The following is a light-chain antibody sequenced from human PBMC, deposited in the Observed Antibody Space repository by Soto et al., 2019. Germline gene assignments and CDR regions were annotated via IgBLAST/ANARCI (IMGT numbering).Light chain of an antibody. CDR2: GAS. J-gene: IGKJ2*01. V-gene: IGKV3-20*01. Sequence: DIVLHRSPGTLSLSPGESATLSCRASQSVRSGYLAWYQQKPGQAPRLLIYGASSRASGIRDSFSGSGSGTDFTLTISRLEPEDFAVYYCQQYATSPSTFGQGTKVDIK. CDR1: QSVRSGY. CDR3: QQYATSPST.